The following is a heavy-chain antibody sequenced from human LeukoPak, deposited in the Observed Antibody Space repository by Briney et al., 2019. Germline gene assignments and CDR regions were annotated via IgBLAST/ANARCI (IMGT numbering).Heavy chain of an antibody. CDR2: ISSSSSYI. CDR1: GFTFSGYS. D-gene: IGHD1-1*01. Sequence: GGSLRLSCAASGFTFSGYSMNWVRQAPGKGLEWVSSISSSSSYIYYADSVKGRFTISRDNAKNSLYLQMNSLRAEDTAVYYCARKRSRTRDWYYYMDVWGKGTTVTISS. V-gene: IGHV3-21*01. J-gene: IGHJ6*03. CDR3: ARKRSRTRDWYYYMDV.